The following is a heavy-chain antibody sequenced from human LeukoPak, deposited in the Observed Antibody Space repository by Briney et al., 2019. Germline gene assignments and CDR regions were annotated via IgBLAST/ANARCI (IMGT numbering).Heavy chain of an antibody. Sequence: SETLSLTCTVSGGSISSGGYYWSWIRQHPGKGLEWIGYIYYSGSTYYNPSLKSRVTISVDTSKNQFSLKLSSVTGADTAVYYCARGSADGRYDSSVFSDYWGQGTLVTVSS. D-gene: IGHD3-22*01. V-gene: IGHV4-31*03. J-gene: IGHJ4*02. CDR3: ARGSADGRYDSSVFSDY. CDR1: GGSISSGGYY. CDR2: IYYSGST.